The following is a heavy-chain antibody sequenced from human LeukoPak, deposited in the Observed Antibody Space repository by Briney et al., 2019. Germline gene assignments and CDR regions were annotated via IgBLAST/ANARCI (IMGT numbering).Heavy chain of an antibody. CDR2: IKQDGSEE. D-gene: IGHD2-21*02. Sequence: GGSLRLSCAASGFTFSSYWMNWARQAPGRGLEWLASIKQDGSEEYCVDSVKGRFTISRDNAKNSLYLQMNSLRAEDTAVYYCASSSYCGGDCYSPGHWGQGTLVTVSS. J-gene: IGHJ1*01. V-gene: IGHV3-7*01. CDR1: GFTFSSYW. CDR3: ASSSYCGGDCYSPGH.